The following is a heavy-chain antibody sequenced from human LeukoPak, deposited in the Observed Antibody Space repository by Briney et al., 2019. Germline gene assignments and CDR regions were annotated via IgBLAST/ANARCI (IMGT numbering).Heavy chain of an antibody. D-gene: IGHD5-12*01. J-gene: IGHJ4*02. Sequence: ASVKVSCKASGYTITSYDINWVRQATGQGLEWMGWMNPNSGNTGYAQKFQGRVTMTRDTSISTAYMELSSLRSEDTAVYYCARRPGGYDSFDSWGQGTLVTVSS. CDR1: GYTITSYD. CDR3: ARRPGGYDSFDS. V-gene: IGHV1-8*01. CDR2: MNPNSGNT.